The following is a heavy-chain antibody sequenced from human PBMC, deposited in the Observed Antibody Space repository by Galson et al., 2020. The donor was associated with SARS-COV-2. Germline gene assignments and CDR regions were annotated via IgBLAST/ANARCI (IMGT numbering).Heavy chain of an antibody. J-gene: IGHJ2*01. V-gene: IGHV4-31*03. CDR2: IYYSGST. CDR1: GGSISSGGYY. D-gene: IGHD4-17*01. Sequence: SETLSLTCTVSGGSISSGGYYWSWIRQHPGKGLEWIGYIYYSGSTYYNPSLKSRVTISVDTSKNQLSLKLSSVTAADTAVYYCARLTTVTHWYFDLWGRGTLVTVSS. CDR3: ARLTTVTHWYFDL.